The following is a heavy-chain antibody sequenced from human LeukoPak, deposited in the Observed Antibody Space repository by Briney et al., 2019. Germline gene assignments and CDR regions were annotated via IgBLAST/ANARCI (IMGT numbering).Heavy chain of an antibody. V-gene: IGHV3-48*04. D-gene: IGHD3-10*01. CDR2: ISSSSSTI. J-gene: IGHJ4*02. CDR3: ARMEWVRGDLY. CDR1: GFTFSSYG. Sequence: PGGSLRLSCAASGFTFSSYGMHWVRQAPGKGLEWVSYISSSSSTIYYADSVKGRFTISRDNAKNSLYLQMNSLRAEDTAVYYCARMEWVRGDLYWGQGTLVTVSS.